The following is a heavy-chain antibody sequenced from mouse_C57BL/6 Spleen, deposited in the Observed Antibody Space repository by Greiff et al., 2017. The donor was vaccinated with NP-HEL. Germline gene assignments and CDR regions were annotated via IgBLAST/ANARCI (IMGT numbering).Heavy chain of an antibody. CDR3: ARDLDYDYVYYAMDY. J-gene: IGHJ4*01. CDR2: ISDGGSYT. V-gene: IGHV5-4*01. D-gene: IGHD2-4*01. Sequence: EVKLMESGGGLVKPGGSLKLSCAASGFTFSSYAMSWVRQTPEKRLEWVATISDGGSYTYYPDNVKGRFTISRDNAKNNLYLQMSHLKSEDTAMYYCARDLDYDYVYYAMDYWGQGTSVTVSS. CDR1: GFTFSSYA.